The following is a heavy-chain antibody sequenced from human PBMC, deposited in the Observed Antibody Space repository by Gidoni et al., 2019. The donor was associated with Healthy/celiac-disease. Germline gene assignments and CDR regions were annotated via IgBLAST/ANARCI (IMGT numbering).Heavy chain of an antibody. CDR2: ISYDGSNK. J-gene: IGHJ4*02. Sequence: QVQLVESGGGVVQPGRSLRLSCAASGFTFSSYGMHWVRQAPGKGLEWVAVISYDGSNKYYADSVKGRFTISRDNSKNTLYLQMNSLRAEDTAVYYCAKEYGGGTPRPVYWGQGTLVTVSS. V-gene: IGHV3-30*18. CDR1: GFTFSSYG. CDR3: AKEYGGGTPRPVY. D-gene: IGHD3-16*01.